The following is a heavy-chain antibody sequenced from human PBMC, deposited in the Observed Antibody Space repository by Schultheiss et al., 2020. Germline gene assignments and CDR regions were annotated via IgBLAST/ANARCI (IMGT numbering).Heavy chain of an antibody. V-gene: IGHV4-59*12. J-gene: IGHJ4*02. CDR3: ARGLARGY. CDR2: IYYSGST. Sequence: SATLSLTCTVSGGSISSYYWSWIRQPPGKGLEWIGYIYYSGSTNYNPSLKSRVTISVDTSKNQFSLKLSSVTAADTAVYYCARGLARGYWGQGTLVTVSS. CDR1: GGSISSYY.